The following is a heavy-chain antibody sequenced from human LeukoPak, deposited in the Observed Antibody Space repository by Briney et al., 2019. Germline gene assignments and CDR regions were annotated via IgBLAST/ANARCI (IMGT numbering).Heavy chain of an antibody. Sequence: GASVTVSCKASGYTFTSYDIHWVRQAPGQGLEWMGRIFPILGIANYAQKFQGRVTITADKSTSTAYMQLSSLRSEDTAVYYCARSDLGYCSGGSCYPLPDWGQGTLVTVSS. CDR2: IFPILGIA. CDR3: ARSDLGYCSGGSCYPLPD. D-gene: IGHD2-15*01. J-gene: IGHJ4*02. V-gene: IGHV1-69*04. CDR1: GYTFTSYD.